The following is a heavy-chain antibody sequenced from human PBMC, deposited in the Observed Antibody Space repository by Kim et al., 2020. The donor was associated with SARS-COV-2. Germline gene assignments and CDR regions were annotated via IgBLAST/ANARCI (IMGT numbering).Heavy chain of an antibody. Sequence: ASVKVSCKASGYIFTDYFMHWVRQAPGQGLEWMGRINPNSGGTKYAQKFQGRVTMTRDTSISTAYMELSSLRSDDTAVYYCAIALRPCSGGTCYSELAYWGQGTLVTVSS. J-gene: IGHJ4*02. CDR3: AIALRPCSGGTCYSELAY. CDR1: GYIFTDYF. CDR2: INPNSGGT. V-gene: IGHV1-2*06. D-gene: IGHD2-15*01.